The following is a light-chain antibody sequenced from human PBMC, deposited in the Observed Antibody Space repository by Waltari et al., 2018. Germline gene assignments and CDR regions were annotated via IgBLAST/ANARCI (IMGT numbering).Light chain of an antibody. CDR2: DVN. CDR1: SSDIGAYNP. J-gene: IGLJ3*02. CDR3: CSYAGSAISV. Sequence: QSALTQPSTVSGSPGQSITISRTGTSSDIGAYNPVSWYQQHPGKAPTLIIYDVNKRPSGVSNRFSGSKSGNTASLTISGLQAADEADYYCCSYAGSAISVFGGGTKVTVL. V-gene: IGLV2-23*02.